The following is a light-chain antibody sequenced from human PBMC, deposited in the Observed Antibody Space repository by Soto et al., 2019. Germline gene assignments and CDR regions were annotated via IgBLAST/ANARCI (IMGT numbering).Light chain of an antibody. J-gene: IGKJ2*01. CDR3: QQYGSSPRYT. CDR2: GAF. CDR1: QSVSSTY. Sequence: EIVLTQSPGTLSLSPGERATLSCRASQSVSSTYLAWYQQKPGQPPRLLIYGAFTRATGIPDRFSGSGSGTDFTLTISRLEPEDFAVYYCQQYGSSPRYTFGQGTKLEIK. V-gene: IGKV3-20*01.